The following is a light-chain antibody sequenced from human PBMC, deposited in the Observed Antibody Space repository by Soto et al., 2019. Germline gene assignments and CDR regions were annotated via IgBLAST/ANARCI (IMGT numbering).Light chain of an antibody. J-gene: IGLJ1*01. Sequence: QSVLTQPASVSGSPGQSITISCTGTSSDVGGYNHVSWYQIHPGKAPKLIIYEVNKRPSGVPDRFSGSKSGNTASLTVSGLQAEDEADYYCSSYAGSSNVFGTGTKVTVL. CDR3: SSYAGSSNV. CDR1: SSDVGGYNH. V-gene: IGLV2-8*01. CDR2: EVN.